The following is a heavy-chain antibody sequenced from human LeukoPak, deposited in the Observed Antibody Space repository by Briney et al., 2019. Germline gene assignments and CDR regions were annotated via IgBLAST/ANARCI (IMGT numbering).Heavy chain of an antibody. CDR1: GFTFSSYW. CDR2: INQDGSEK. V-gene: IGHV3-7*01. J-gene: IGHJ6*03. D-gene: IGHD2-15*01. Sequence: PGGSLRLSCAASGFTFSSYWMNWVRQAPGKGLEWVANINQDGSEKYYVDSVKGRFTISRDTAKNSLYLQMNSLRAEDTAVYYCSRASRGWDFYYYYYTDVWGKGTTVTISS. CDR3: SRASRGWDFYYYYYTDV.